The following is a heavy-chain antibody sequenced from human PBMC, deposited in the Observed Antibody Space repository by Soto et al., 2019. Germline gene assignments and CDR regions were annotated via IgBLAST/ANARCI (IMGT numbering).Heavy chain of an antibody. J-gene: IGHJ4*01. V-gene: IGHV4-30-2*01. Sequence: SETLSLTCNVSGDSITTDGYSWSWIRQPPGKGLEWIGYIYHTGTAYYNPSLKSRVTLSVDRSKNQFSLSLSSMTAADTAVYYCARAAWERNFDFWGHGTLLTV. CDR2: IYHTGTA. D-gene: IGHD1-26*01. CDR1: GDSITTDGYS. CDR3: ARAAWERNFDF.